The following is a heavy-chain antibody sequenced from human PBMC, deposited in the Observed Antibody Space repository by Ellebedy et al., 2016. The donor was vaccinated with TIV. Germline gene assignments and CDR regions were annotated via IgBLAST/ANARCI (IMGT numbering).Heavy chain of an antibody. D-gene: IGHD4-23*01. V-gene: IGHV3-7*03. CDR1: GFTFNRYW. CDR3: ARDMAATVVSGWFDP. J-gene: IGHJ5*02. Sequence: GESLKISCAASGFTFNRYWMTWVRQAPGKGLEWVANIKQDGSEKYYVDSVKGRFTISRDNAKNSLYLQMNSLRPEDTALYYCARDMAATVVSGWFDPWGQGTLVTVSS. CDR2: IKQDGSEK.